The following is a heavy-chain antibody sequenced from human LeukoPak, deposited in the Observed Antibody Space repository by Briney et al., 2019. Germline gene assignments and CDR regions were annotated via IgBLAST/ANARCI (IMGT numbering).Heavy chain of an antibody. Sequence: GGSLRLSCAASGFTFSSYSMNWVRQAPGKGLEWVSSISSSSSYIYYADSVKGRFTISRDNAKNSLYLQMNCLRAEDTAVYYCARLITGTTTAFDIWGQGTMVTVSS. D-gene: IGHD1-7*01. CDR2: ISSSSSYI. CDR1: GFTFSSYS. CDR3: ARLITGTTTAFDI. J-gene: IGHJ3*02. V-gene: IGHV3-21*01.